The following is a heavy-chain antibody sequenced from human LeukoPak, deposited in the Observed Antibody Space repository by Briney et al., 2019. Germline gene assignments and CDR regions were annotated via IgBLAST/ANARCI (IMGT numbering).Heavy chain of an antibody. CDR1: GFTFSAYW. CDR3: ARGAYCGSDCHYYFDY. D-gene: IGHD2-21*02. V-gene: IGHV3-7*05. J-gene: IGHJ4*02. Sequence: PGGSLRLSCAASGFTFSAYWLSWVRQAPGQGLEWVANIKPDGNKQHYEDSVKGRFTISRDNAKKSLYLQMNSLRAEDTAVYYCARGAYCGSDCHYYFDYWGQGTLLTVSS. CDR2: IKPDGNKQ.